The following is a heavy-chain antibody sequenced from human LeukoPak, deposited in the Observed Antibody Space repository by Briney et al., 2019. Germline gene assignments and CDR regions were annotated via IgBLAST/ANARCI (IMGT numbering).Heavy chain of an antibody. CDR1: GFTFSSYS. V-gene: IGHV3-21*01. D-gene: IGHD4-17*01. CDR3: ARDSTDYGDYGSAFDI. Sequence: PGGSLRLSCAASGFTFSSYSMNWVRQAPGKGLEWVSSISSSSSYIYYADSVKGRFTISRDNAKNSLYLQMNSLRAEDTAVYYCARDSTDYGDYGSAFDIWGQGTMVTVSS. J-gene: IGHJ3*02. CDR2: ISSSSSYI.